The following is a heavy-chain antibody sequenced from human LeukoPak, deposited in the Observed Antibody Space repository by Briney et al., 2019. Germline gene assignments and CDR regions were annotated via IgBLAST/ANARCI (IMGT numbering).Heavy chain of an antibody. Sequence: PSETLSLTCAVYGGSFSGYYWSWIRQPPGKGLEWIGEINHSGSTNYNPSLKSRVTISVDTSKNQFSLKLSSVTAADTAVYYCARESYDILTGYFWRKFDYWGPGTLVTVSS. D-gene: IGHD3-9*01. CDR1: GGSFSGYY. V-gene: IGHV4-34*01. J-gene: IGHJ4*02. CDR3: ARESYDILTGYFWRKFDY. CDR2: INHSGST.